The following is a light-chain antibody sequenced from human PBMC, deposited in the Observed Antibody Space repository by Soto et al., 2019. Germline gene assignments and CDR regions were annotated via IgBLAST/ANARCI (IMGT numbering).Light chain of an antibody. J-gene: IGLJ1*01. V-gene: IGLV2-11*01. CDR1: SSDVGGYNY. CDR2: DVT. Sequence: QSALTQPRSVSGSPGQSVTISCTGTSSDVGGYNYVSWYQQHPGKAPKLMIYDVTKRPSGVPDRFSGSKSGTTASLTISGLQAEDEADYYGCPYAGTYTPLVFGPGTKLTVL. CDR3: CPYAGTYTPLV.